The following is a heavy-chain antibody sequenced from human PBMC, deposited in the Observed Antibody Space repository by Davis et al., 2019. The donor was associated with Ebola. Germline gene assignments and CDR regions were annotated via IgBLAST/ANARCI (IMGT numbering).Heavy chain of an antibody. CDR2: ISGSGVST. CDR3: ARDKFGGFGTSLDY. D-gene: IGHD3-10*01. Sequence: PGGSLRLSCAASGFTFNKYWMSWVRQAPGRGLEWVSGISGSGVSTHYADSVKGRFTISRDNSKNTLYLQMSGLRAEDAAVYYCARDKFGGFGTSLDYWGQGALVTVSS. V-gene: IGHV3-23*01. J-gene: IGHJ4*02. CDR1: GFTFNKYW.